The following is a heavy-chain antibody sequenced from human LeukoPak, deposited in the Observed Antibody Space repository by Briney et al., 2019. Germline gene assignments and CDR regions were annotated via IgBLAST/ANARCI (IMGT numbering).Heavy chain of an antibody. Sequence: ASVKVSCKASGYTFTSYDINWVRQATGQGLEWTGWINPNSGNTGYAQKFQGRVTMTRNTSISTAYMELSSLRGEDTAVYYCARDSKPSSNSRDLDYWGQGTMVTVSS. D-gene: IGHD6-13*01. CDR1: GYTFTSYD. CDR2: INPNSGNT. V-gene: IGHV1-8*01. CDR3: ARDSKPSSNSRDLDY. J-gene: IGHJ4*02.